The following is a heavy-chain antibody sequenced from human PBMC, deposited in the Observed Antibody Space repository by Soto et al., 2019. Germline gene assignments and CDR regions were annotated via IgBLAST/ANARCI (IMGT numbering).Heavy chain of an antibody. Sequence: PGGPLRLSCTASGFSFSSYALSWVRQAPGKGLEWVSTISGSDGKTYYADSVKGRFSISRDTSKTTLYLEMTSLRVEDTAVYYCARWSFLDYWGQGTRVTVSS. CDR1: GFSFSSYA. J-gene: IGHJ4*02. CDR3: ARWSFLDY. CDR2: ISGSDGKT. D-gene: IGHD1-26*01. V-gene: IGHV3-23*01.